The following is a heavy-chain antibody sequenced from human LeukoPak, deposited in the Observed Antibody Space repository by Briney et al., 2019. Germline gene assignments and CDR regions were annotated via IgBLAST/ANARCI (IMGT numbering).Heavy chain of an antibody. Sequence: ASVKVSCKASGYTFTGYYMHWVRQAPGQGLEWMGWINPNSGGTNYAQKFQGRVTMTRDTSISTAYMELSRLRSDDTAVYYCARAPGGYSYGYGSNCYGMDVWGQGTTVTVSS. V-gene: IGHV1-2*02. CDR1: GYTFTGYY. CDR3: ARAPGGYSYGYGSNCYGMDV. J-gene: IGHJ6*02. CDR2: INPNSGGT. D-gene: IGHD5-18*01.